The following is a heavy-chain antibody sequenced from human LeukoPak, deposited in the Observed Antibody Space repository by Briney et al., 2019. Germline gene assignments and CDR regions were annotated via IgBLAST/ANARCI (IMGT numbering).Heavy chain of an antibody. CDR2: IIPIFGTA. Sequence: ASVKVSCKASGGTFSSYATSWVRQAPGQGLEWMGGIIPIFGTANYAQKFQGRVTITADESTSTAYMELSSLRSEDTAVYYCASHLDYYGSGSYPSTFDYWGQGTLVTVSS. CDR1: GGTFSSYA. J-gene: IGHJ4*02. V-gene: IGHV1-69*13. CDR3: ASHLDYYGSGSYPSTFDY. D-gene: IGHD3-10*01.